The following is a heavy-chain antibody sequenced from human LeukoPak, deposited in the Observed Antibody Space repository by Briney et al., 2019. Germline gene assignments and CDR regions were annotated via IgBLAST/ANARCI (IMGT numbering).Heavy chain of an antibody. D-gene: IGHD3-3*01. CDR1: RGTFSSYA. J-gene: IGHJ4*02. Sequence: GASVKVSCKASRGTFSSYAISWVRQAPGQGLEWMGWISAYNGNTNYAQKLQGRVTMTTDTSTSTAYMELRSLRSDDTAVYYCAVQAAPRDFGVVTFDYWGQGTLVTVSS. CDR2: ISAYNGNT. CDR3: AVQAAPRDFGVVTFDY. V-gene: IGHV1-18*01.